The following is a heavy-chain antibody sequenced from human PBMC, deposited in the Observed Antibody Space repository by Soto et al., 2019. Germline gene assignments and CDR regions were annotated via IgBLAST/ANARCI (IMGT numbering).Heavy chain of an antibody. D-gene: IGHD2-15*01. CDR3: ARVIRVRSSHFDY. Sequence: SETLSLTCTVSGGSISSGDYYWSWIRQPPGKGLEWIGYIYYSGSTYYNPSLKSRVTISVDTSKNQFSLKLSSVTAADTAVYYCARVIRVRSSHFDYWGRGTLVTVSS. CDR2: IYYSGST. V-gene: IGHV4-30-4*01. J-gene: IGHJ4*02. CDR1: GGSISSGDYY.